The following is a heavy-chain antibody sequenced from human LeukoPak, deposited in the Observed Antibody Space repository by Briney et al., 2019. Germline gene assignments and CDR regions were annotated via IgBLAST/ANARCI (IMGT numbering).Heavy chain of an antibody. J-gene: IGHJ5*02. CDR3: ARDIYGSGHGWFDT. D-gene: IGHD3-10*01. CDR2: IHYSGST. CDR1: PVSISTYY. Sequence: PSETLSLTCTVSPVSISTYYWSWIRQPPGKGLEWMGYIHYSGSTNYNPSLKSRVTISVDTSKKQLSLMLRSVTAADTAVYYCARDIYGSGHGWFDTWGQGRLVTVSS. V-gene: IGHV4-59*01.